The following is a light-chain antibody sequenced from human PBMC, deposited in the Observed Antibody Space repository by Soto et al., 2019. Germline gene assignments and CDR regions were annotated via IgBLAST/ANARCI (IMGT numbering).Light chain of an antibody. CDR2: EVS. CDR3: SSYTLRNTLVL. J-gene: IGLJ3*02. CDR1: SSDVGGYNF. Sequence: QSALTQPASVSGSPGQSITISCTGTSSDVGGYNFVSWYQQHPGKAPRLIIYEVSSLPSGVSYRFSGSKSGNTASLTISGLQAEDEADYYCSSYTLRNTLVLFGGGTKLTVL. V-gene: IGLV2-14*01.